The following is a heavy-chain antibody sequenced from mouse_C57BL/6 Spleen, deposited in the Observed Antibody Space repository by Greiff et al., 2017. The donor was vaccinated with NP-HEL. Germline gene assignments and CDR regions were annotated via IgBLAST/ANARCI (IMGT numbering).Heavy chain of an antibody. Sequence: EVKLMESGPELVKPGASVKMSCKASGYTFTSYVMHWVKQKPGQGLEWIGYIYPYNDGTKYNEKFKGKATLTSDKSSSTAYMELSSLTSEDSAVYYCAREGYYYGQGYFDYWGQGTTLTVSS. V-gene: IGHV1-14*01. CDR3: AREGYYYGQGYFDY. J-gene: IGHJ2*01. CDR1: GYTFTSYV. D-gene: IGHD1-1*01. CDR2: IYPYNDGT.